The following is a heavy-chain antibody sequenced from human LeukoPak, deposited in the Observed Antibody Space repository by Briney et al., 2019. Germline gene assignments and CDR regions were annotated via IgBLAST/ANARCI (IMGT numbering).Heavy chain of an antibody. Sequence: SETLSLTCAVYGGSFSGYYWSWIRQPPGKGLEWIGEINHSGSTNYNPSLKSRVTISVDTSKNQFSLKLSSVTAADTAVYYCARELSGDQKDYYYYYGMDVWGQGNTVTVSS. CDR1: GGSFSGYY. J-gene: IGHJ6*02. V-gene: IGHV4-34*01. CDR3: ARELSGDQKDYYYYYGMDV. CDR2: INHSGST. D-gene: IGHD4-17*01.